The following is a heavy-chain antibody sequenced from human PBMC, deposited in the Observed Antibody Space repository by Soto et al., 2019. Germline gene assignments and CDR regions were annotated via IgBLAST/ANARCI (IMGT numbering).Heavy chain of an antibody. CDR3: ARESGVVVPAAISGWFDP. Sequence: GASVKLSCKDSGDTFTSYGISWVRQAPGQGLEWMGWISAYNGNTNYAQKLQGRVTMTTDTSTSTAYMELRSLRSDDTAVYYCARESGVVVPAAISGWFDPWGQGTLVTVSS. J-gene: IGHJ5*02. D-gene: IGHD2-2*01. CDR1: GDTFTSYG. V-gene: IGHV1-18*01. CDR2: ISAYNGNT.